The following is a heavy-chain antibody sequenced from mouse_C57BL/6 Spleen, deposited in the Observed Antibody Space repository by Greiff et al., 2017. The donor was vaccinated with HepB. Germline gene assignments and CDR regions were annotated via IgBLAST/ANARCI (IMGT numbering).Heavy chain of an antibody. D-gene: IGHD2-1*01. CDR3: ARGGIYGNHGFFDY. CDR1: GYTFTSYW. Sequence: QVQLQQPGAELVKPGASVKLSCKASGYTFTSYWMHWVKQRPGQGLEWIGMIHPNSGSTNYNEKFKSKATLTVDKSSSTASMQLSSLTSEDSAVYYCARGGIYGNHGFFDYWGQGTTLTVSS. J-gene: IGHJ2*01. CDR2: IHPNSGST. V-gene: IGHV1-64*01.